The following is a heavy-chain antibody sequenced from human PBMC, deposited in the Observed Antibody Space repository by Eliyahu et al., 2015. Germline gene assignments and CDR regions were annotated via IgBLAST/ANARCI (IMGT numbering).Heavy chain of an antibody. Sequence: QVYLVESGGGVVQPGRSLRLSCAAXGFTFSSYGXPWVRQAPGKGLEWAAVISNDGSNKFYVDSVKGRFTISRDYSKNTLYLQMNSLRAEDTAVYYCARDGRYCTAGSCQGHYGMDVWGQGTTVTVSS. CDR3: ARDGRYCTAGSCQGHYGMDV. CDR2: ISNDGSNK. D-gene: IGHD2-15*01. V-gene: IGHV3-30*03. CDR1: GFTFSSYG. J-gene: IGHJ6*02.